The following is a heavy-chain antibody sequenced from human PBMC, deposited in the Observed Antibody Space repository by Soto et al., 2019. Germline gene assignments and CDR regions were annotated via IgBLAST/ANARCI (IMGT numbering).Heavy chain of an antibody. D-gene: IGHD6-13*01. V-gene: IGHV1-69*06. CDR1: GGTFSSYA. Sequence: ASVKVSCKASGGTFSSYAISWVRQAPGQGLEWMGGIIPIFGTANYAQKFQGRVTITADKSTSTAYMELSSLRSEDTAVYYCARGGYSSSWYPALYYGTDVWGQGTTVTVYS. J-gene: IGHJ6*02. CDR2: IIPIFGTA. CDR3: ARGGYSSSWYPALYYGTDV.